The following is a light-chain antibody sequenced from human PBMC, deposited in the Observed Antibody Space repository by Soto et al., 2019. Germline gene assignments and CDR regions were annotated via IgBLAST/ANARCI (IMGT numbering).Light chain of an antibody. Sequence: EIVLTQSPGTLSLSPGERATLSCRASQSVSSSYLAWYQQKPGQAPRLLIYGASSRATGIPDGFSGSGSGTDFTLTISRLEPEDFAVYYCQQYNNWPLTFGGGTKVEI. CDR2: GAS. CDR3: QQYNNWPLT. V-gene: IGKV3-20*01. CDR1: QSVSSSY. J-gene: IGKJ4*01.